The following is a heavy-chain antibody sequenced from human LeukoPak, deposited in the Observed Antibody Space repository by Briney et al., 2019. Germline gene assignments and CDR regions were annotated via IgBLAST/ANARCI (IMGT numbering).Heavy chain of an antibody. CDR1: GGSINTYY. D-gene: IGHD4-17*01. V-gene: IGHV4-59*01. Sequence: SETLSLXCAVSGGSINTYYWTWIRQPPGKELEWIGYIQVGGSTNYSPSLKSRVTMSLDTSKNQFSLKLSSVSAADTAVYYCARGSTVTPYYFDYWGQGTLVTVSS. CDR3: ARGSTVTPYYFDY. CDR2: IQVGGST. J-gene: IGHJ4*02.